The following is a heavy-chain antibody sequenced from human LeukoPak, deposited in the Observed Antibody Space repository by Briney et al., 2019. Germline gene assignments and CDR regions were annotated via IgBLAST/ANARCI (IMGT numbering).Heavy chain of an antibody. CDR1: GYTFTSYY. J-gene: IGHJ4*02. CDR3: ARGGGISFDY. V-gene: IGHV1-46*01. CDR2: INLSGGST. D-gene: IGHD3-16*01. Sequence: ASVKVSCEASGYTFTSYYMHWVRQAPGQGPEWMGIINLSGGSTGYAQKFQGRVTMTRDTSTTTVYMDLSSLRSEDTAVYYCARGGGISFDYWGQGTLVTVSS.